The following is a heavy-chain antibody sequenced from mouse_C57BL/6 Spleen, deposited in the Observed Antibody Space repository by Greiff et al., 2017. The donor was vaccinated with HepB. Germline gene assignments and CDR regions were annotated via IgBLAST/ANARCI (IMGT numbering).Heavy chain of an antibody. CDR1: GYAFSSSW. Sequence: QVQLKESGPELVKPGASVKISCKASGYAFSSSWMNWVKQRTGKGLEWIGRIYPGDGDTNYNGKFKGKATLTADKSSSTAYMQLSSLTSEDSAVYFCANYYGSLFDYWGQGTTLTVSS. CDR2: IYPGDGDT. J-gene: IGHJ2*01. D-gene: IGHD1-1*01. V-gene: IGHV1-82*01. CDR3: ANYYGSLFDY.